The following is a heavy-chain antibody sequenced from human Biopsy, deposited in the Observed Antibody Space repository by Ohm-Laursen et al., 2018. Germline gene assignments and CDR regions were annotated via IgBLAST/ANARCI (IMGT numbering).Heavy chain of an antibody. CDR3: AADINVWNVNY. V-gene: IGHV1-24*01. CDR2: FAPENGRI. J-gene: IGHJ4*02. D-gene: IGHD1-1*01. Sequence: ASVKASCKVSGYSLTELSMHWVRQAPGQGLEWMGGFAPENGRIVYSQKFQGRVTMTEDTSTSTAYMEVWSLRSDDTAVYYCAADINVWNVNYWGQGTQVIVSS. CDR1: GYSLTELS.